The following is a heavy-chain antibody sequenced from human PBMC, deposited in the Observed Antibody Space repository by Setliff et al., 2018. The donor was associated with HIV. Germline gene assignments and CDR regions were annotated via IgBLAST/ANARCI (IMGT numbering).Heavy chain of an antibody. Sequence: ASVKVSCKASGYTFTSYGISWVRQAPGQGLEWMGWISAYNGNTNYAQKFQGRVTRTRDTSTSTAYMELRSLRSDDTAVYYGARVWDWNYDLGYWVQGTLVTVSS. V-gene: IGHV1-18*01. D-gene: IGHD1-7*01. CDR2: ISAYNGNT. J-gene: IGHJ4*02. CDR3: ARVWDWNYDLGY. CDR1: GYTFTSYG.